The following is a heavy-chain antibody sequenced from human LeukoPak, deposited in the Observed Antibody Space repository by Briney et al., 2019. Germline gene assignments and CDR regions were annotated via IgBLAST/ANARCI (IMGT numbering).Heavy chain of an antibody. Sequence: ASVKVSCKASGYTFTSYDINWVRQAPGQGLEWMGIINPSGGSTSYAQKFQGRVTTTRDTSTSTVYMELSSLRSEDTAVYYCHVSWGIVVVPAAIGVGLGDYWGQGTLVTVSS. CDR3: HVSWGIVVVPAAIGVGLGDY. D-gene: IGHD2-2*02. V-gene: IGHV1-46*01. CDR2: INPSGGST. J-gene: IGHJ4*02. CDR1: GYTFTSYD.